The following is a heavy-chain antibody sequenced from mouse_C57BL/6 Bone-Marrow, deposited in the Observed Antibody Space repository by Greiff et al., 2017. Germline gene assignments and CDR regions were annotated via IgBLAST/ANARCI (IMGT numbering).Heavy chain of an antibody. Sequence: EVKLMESGGGLVKPGGSLKLSCAASGFTFSSYAMSWVRQTPEKRLEWVATISDGGSYTYYPDNVKGRFTISRDKAKNNLYLQMSHLKSEDTAMYYCAREDYDLAWFAYWGQGTLVTVSA. CDR3: AREDYDLAWFAY. J-gene: IGHJ3*01. D-gene: IGHD2-4*01. CDR1: GFTFSSYA. V-gene: IGHV5-4*01. CDR2: ISDGGSYT.